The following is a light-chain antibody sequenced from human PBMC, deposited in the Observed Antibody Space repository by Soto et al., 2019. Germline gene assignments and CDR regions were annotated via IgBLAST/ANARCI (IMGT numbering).Light chain of an antibody. V-gene: IGLV2-14*01. CDR2: DVS. J-gene: IGLJ1*01. Sequence: QSVLTQPASVSGSPGQSITISCTGTSSDVGGYNYVSWYQQHPGKAPKLMIYDVSNRPSGVSNRFSGSKSGNTASLTISELQAEDEADYYCSSYTSSSILYVFGTGTKLTVL. CDR1: SSDVGGYNY. CDR3: SSYTSSSILYV.